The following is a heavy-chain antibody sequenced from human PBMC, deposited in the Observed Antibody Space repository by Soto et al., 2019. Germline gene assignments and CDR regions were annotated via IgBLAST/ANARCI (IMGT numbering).Heavy chain of an antibody. CDR3: ALEYSSSAVGPGAWFDP. CDR2: IIPIFGTA. J-gene: IGHJ5*02. CDR1: GGTFSSYA. Sequence: QVQLVQSGAEVKKPGSSVKVSCKASGGTFSSYAISWVRQAPGQGLEWMGGIIPIFGTANYAQKFQGRVTIPADESTSTAYMELSSLRSEDTAVYYCALEYSSSAVGPGAWFDPWGQGTLVTVSS. V-gene: IGHV1-69*12. D-gene: IGHD6-6*01.